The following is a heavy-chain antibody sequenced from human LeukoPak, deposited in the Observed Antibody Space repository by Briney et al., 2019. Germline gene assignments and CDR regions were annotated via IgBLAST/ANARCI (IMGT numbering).Heavy chain of an antibody. V-gene: IGHV3-72*01. Sequence: PGGSLRLSCAASGFTFSDHYMDWVRQAPGKGLEWVGRTRNKANSYSTEYAASVKGRFTISRDDSTNSLYLHMNSLKTEDTAVYYCVRLPYSSGWYVSDWGQGTLVTVSS. CDR1: GFTFSDHY. CDR3: VRLPYSSGWYVSD. CDR2: TRNKANSYST. J-gene: IGHJ4*02. D-gene: IGHD6-19*01.